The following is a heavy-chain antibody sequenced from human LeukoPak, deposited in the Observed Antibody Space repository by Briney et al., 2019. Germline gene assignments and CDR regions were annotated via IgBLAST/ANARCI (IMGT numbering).Heavy chain of an antibody. CDR3: ARRKRSGCSSTSCLLNWFDP. V-gene: IGHV4-34*01. CDR1: GGSFSGYY. J-gene: IGHJ5*02. CDR2: INHSGST. Sequence: KTSETLSLTCAVYGGSFSGYYWSCIRQPPGKGLEWIGEINHSGSTNYNPSLKSRVTISVDTSKNQFSLKLSSVTAADTAVYYCARRKRSGCSSTSCLLNWFDPWGQGTLVTVSS. D-gene: IGHD2-2*01.